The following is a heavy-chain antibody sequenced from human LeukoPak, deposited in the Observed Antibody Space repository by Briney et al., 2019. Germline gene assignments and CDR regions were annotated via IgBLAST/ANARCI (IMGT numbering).Heavy chain of an antibody. J-gene: IGHJ4*02. Sequence: GGSLRLSCAASGFTVSTNYMSWVRQAPGKGLEWVSVIYSGGSTYYADSVKGRFTISRDNSKNTLYLQMNSLRAEDTAVYYCARERINSYGSPFGYWGQGTLVTVSS. CDR2: IYSGGST. V-gene: IGHV3-53*01. CDR3: ARERINSYGSPFGY. CDR1: GFTVSTNY. D-gene: IGHD5-18*01.